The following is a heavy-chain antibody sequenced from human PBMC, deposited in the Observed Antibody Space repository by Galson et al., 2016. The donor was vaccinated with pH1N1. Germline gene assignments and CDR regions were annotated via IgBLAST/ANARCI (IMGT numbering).Heavy chain of an antibody. Sequence: PALVKPTQTLTLTCTFSGFSVSTGGVGVGWIRQPPGKSLEWLAIVYWDDDKRYSPSLKSRLTITKDTSKNRVVLTMTNMDPVDTGTYYCAHREVTITNAFDVWGQGTLVTVSS. CDR2: VYWDDDK. J-gene: IGHJ3*01. V-gene: IGHV2-5*02. D-gene: IGHD5-12*01. CDR3: AHREVTITNAFDV. CDR1: GFSVSTGGVG.